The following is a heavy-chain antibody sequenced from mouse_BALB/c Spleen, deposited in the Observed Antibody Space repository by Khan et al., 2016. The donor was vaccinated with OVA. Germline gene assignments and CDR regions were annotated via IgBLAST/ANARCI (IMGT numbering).Heavy chain of an antibody. V-gene: IGHV1S45*01. CDR2: INHYNDYT. Sequence: VRLQQSGAELVRPGASMKISCKAFGYTFTNHHMNWVKQRPGQGLDWIGYINHYNDYTSYNQKFKGRATLTVDKSSSTAYMDLSSLTSEDSVVSYCARSSGYDAMDYWGQGTSVTVSS. D-gene: IGHD1-3*01. J-gene: IGHJ4*01. CDR3: ARSSGYDAMDY. CDR1: GYTFTNHH.